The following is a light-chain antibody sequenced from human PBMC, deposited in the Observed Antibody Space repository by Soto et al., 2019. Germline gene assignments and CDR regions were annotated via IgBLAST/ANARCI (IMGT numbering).Light chain of an antibody. V-gene: IGKV3-15*01. CDR3: QHYNDWRWT. J-gene: IGKJ1*01. CDR1: QSISTK. Sequence: EIVMTQSPATLSVSPGEGATLSCRASQSISTKLAWYQQKPGQAPRLLIYAASNRATGVPARFSGSGSGTEFTLTISSLQSEDIAVYYCQHYNDWRWTFGQGTKVEI. CDR2: AAS.